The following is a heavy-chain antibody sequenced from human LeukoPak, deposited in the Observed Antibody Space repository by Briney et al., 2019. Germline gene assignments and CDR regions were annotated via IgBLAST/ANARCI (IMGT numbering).Heavy chain of an antibody. J-gene: IGHJ4*02. CDR3: ARVIGGSSADY. Sequence: ASVKVSCKASGYTFIGNYIHWVRQAPGQGLEWVGWINPKNGGTDYAQKFQGRVTMTRDTSITTAYMDLSSLRFDDTAVYYCARVIGGSSADYWGRGTLVTVSS. D-gene: IGHD2-15*01. CDR2: INPKNGGT. V-gene: IGHV1-2*02. CDR1: GYTFIGNY.